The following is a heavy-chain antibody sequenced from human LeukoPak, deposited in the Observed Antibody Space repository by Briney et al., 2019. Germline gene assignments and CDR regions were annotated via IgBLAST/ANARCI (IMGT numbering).Heavy chain of an antibody. CDR1: GFTFSSYS. CDR2: ISSSSSYI. V-gene: IGHV3-21*01. Sequence: GGSLRLSCAASGFTFSSYSMNCVRQAPGKGPEWVSSISSSSSYIYYADSVKGRFTISRDNAKNSLYLQMNSLRAEDTAVYYCARVSDERWSSGWYVDYWGQGTLVTVSS. J-gene: IGHJ4*02. D-gene: IGHD6-19*01. CDR3: ARVSDERWSSGWYVDY.